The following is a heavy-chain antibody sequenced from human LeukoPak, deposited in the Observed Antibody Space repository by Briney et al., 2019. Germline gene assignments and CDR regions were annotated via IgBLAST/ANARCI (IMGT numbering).Heavy chain of an antibody. J-gene: IGHJ4*02. CDR1: GGSLSSGTYY. D-gene: IGHD5-12*01. CDR2: IYYSGTT. CDR3: ASGYSGYDFSLTN. V-gene: IGHV4-61*01. Sequence: SETLSLTCTVSGGSLSSGTYYWRWLRQPPGKGLEWIAFIYYSGTTNYNPSLKSRVTMSGGTSKNQFSLRLSSVTAADTAVYYCASGYSGYDFSLTNWGQGTLVTVSS.